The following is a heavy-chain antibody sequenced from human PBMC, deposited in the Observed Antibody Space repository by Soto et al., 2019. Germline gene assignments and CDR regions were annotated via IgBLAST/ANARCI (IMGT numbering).Heavy chain of an antibody. CDR3: ARDRLGSSWYPQDNWFDP. D-gene: IGHD6-13*01. J-gene: IGHJ5*02. CDR1: GGSISSGGYY. Sequence: QVQLQESGPGLVKPSQTLSLTCTVSGGSISSGGYYWSWIRQHTGKGLEWIGYIYYSGSTYYNPSLKSRVTISVDTSKNQFSLKLSSVTAADTAVYYCARDRLGSSWYPQDNWFDPWGQGTLVTVSS. V-gene: IGHV4-31*03. CDR2: IYYSGST.